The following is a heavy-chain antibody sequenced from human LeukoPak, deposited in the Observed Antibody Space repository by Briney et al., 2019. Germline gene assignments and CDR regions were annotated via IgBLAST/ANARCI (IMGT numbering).Heavy chain of an antibody. CDR3: ARNLTGTTGENWFDP. D-gene: IGHD1-7*01. V-gene: IGHV1-69*01. J-gene: IGHJ5*02. Sequence: IFGTANYAQKFQGRVTITADESTSTAYMELSSLRSEDTAVYYCARNLTGTTGENWFDPWGQGTLVTVSS. CDR2: IFGTA.